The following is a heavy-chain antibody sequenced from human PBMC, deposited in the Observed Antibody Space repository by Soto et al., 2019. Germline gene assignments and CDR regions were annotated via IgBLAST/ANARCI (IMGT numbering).Heavy chain of an antibody. CDR3: ARVFGIAAAGTGHYYYYGMDV. CDR1: GYTFTSYY. J-gene: IGHJ6*02. D-gene: IGHD6-13*01. V-gene: IGHV1-46*01. CDR2: INPSGGST. Sequence: APVKVSCKASGYTFTSYYMHWVRQAPGQGLEWMGIINPSGGSTSYAQKFQGRVTMTRDTSTSTVYMELSSLRSEDTAVYYCARVFGIAAAGTGHYYYYGMDVWGQGTTVTVSS.